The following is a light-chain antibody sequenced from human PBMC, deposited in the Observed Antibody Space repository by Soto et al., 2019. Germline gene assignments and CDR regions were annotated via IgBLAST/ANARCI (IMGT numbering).Light chain of an antibody. J-gene: IGKJ1*01. CDR2: KAS. Sequence: DIQMTQSPSTLSASVGDRVTITCRASQSLSNWLAWYQQKPGKAPILLIYKASSLESGVPSRFSGSGSGTEFTLTISSLQADDFATYYCQQYAGYPWTFGQGTKVDIK. V-gene: IGKV1-5*03. CDR3: QQYAGYPWT. CDR1: QSLSNW.